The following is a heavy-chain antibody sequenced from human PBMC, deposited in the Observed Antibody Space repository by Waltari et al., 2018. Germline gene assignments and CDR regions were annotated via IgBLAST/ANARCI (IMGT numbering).Heavy chain of an antibody. CDR2: IYTGGSA. CDR3: ARDYQYANDC. CDR1: GFNVSTYY. J-gene: IGHJ4*02. V-gene: IGHV3-66*01. Sequence: SGFNVSTYYINWVRQSPGKGLEWVSVIYTGGSAYHADSVKGRFTVSRDISKNTLYLHMDSLRADDTAVYYCARDYQYANDCWGQGTLVTVSS.